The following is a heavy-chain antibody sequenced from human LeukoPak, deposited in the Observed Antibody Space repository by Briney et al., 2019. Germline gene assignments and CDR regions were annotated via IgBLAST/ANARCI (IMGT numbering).Heavy chain of an antibody. CDR1: GGSVSSNNHY. CDR2: IYHSGST. J-gene: IGHJ4*02. Sequence: SETLSLTCSVSGGSVSSNNHYWTWIRQPPGKGLEWIGEIYHSGSTNYNPSLKSRISISVDKSKNQFSLKLSSVTAADTAVYYCARVSMDSNGYYWGQGALVTVSP. V-gene: IGHV4-4*02. CDR3: ARVSMDSNGYY. D-gene: IGHD3-22*01.